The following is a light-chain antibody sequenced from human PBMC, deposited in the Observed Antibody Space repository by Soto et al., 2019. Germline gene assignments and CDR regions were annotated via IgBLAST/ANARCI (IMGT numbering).Light chain of an antibody. CDR2: GAS. V-gene: IGKV3-15*01. Sequence: IFLTPSPDTLSVSPGERATLSCRASQSVRSNLAWYQQKPGQAPKLLIYGASTRATGIPARFSGSGSGTEFTLTISSLQSEDFAVYCCQQYNSWPPTFGQGTKVDI. CDR1: QSVRSN. J-gene: IGKJ1*01. CDR3: QQYNSWPPT.